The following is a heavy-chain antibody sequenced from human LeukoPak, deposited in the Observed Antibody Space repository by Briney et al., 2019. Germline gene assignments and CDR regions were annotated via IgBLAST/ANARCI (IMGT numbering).Heavy chain of an antibody. Sequence: ASVKVSCRASGYILTTYYTHWVRQAPGQGLEWMGMIYPRDGSTSYAQKFQGRVTVTRDTSTSTVHMELSGLRSEDTAVYYCARDQEAFDYWGQGTLVTVSS. J-gene: IGHJ4*02. V-gene: IGHV1-46*01. CDR3: ARDQEAFDY. CDR1: GYILTTYY. CDR2: IYPRDGST.